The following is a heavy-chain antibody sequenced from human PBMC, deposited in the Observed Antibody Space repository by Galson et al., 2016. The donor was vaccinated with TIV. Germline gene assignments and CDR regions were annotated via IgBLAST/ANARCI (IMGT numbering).Heavy chain of an antibody. J-gene: IGHJ5*02. CDR1: GYTFTKYG. CDR3: ARALQDWWGSPDWFDP. V-gene: IGHV1-69*04. Sequence: SVKVSCKASGYTFTKYGYSWVRQAPGQGLEWMGRIIPILGLTNYPQKFQGRVTITADESTTTAYMELSSLRSEDTAVYYCARALQDWWGSPDWFDPWGQGTLVTVSS. D-gene: IGHD2-21*01. CDR2: IIPILGLT.